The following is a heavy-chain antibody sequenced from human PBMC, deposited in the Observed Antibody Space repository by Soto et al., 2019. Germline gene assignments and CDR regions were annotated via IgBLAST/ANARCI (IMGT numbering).Heavy chain of an antibody. Sequence: ESGGGLIQPGGSLRLSCAASGFTFSGYVMSWVRQAPGTGLEWVSGISGSGGSTYYADSVKGRFTISRDNSKNTLYLQMNSLRAEDTAEYFCAKDNSPYSGYNSFDHWGQGTFVAVSS. CDR1: GFTFSGYV. CDR3: AKDNSPYSGYNSFDH. J-gene: IGHJ4*02. V-gene: IGHV3-23*01. D-gene: IGHD5-12*01. CDR2: ISGSGGST.